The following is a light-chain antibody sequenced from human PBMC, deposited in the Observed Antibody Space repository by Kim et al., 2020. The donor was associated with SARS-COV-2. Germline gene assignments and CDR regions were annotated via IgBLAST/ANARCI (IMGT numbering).Light chain of an antibody. CDR1: KLGDKY. CDR2: QDS. CDR3: QAWGSAVV. Sequence: SGSQGQTASITCSGDKLGDKYTFWYQQRPGLSPVLVIYQDSKRPSGIPERFSASSSGNTATLTISGTQAMDEADYYCQAWGSAVVFGGGTKLTVL. V-gene: IGLV3-1*01. J-gene: IGLJ2*01.